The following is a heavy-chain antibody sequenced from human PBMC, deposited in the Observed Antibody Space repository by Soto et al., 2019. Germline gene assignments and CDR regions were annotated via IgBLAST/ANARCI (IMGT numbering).Heavy chain of an antibody. D-gene: IGHD6-13*01. CDR3: ARALAGYLALDAFDI. Sequence: SQTLSLTCAISGNSVSSNSAAWHSIRQSPSSGIEWLGRTYYRSKWYNDYAVSVKSRITINPDTSKNQFSLQLNSVTPEDTAVYYCARALAGYLALDAFDIWGQGTMVTVSS. CDR2: TYYRSKWYN. V-gene: IGHV6-1*01. J-gene: IGHJ3*02. CDR1: GNSVSSNSAA.